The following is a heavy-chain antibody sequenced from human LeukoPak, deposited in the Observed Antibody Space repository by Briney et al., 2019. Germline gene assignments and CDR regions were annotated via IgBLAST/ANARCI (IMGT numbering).Heavy chain of an antibody. CDR3: ARDRAAAGIYAFDI. Sequence: PSETLSLTCAVYGGSFSGYYWSWIRQPPGKGLEWIGEINHSGSTNYNPSLKSRITISVDTTKNQFSLKLSSVTTADTAVYYCARDRAAAGIYAFDIWGQGTVVTVSS. V-gene: IGHV4-34*01. J-gene: IGHJ3*02. CDR1: GGSFSGYY. D-gene: IGHD6-13*01. CDR2: INHSGST.